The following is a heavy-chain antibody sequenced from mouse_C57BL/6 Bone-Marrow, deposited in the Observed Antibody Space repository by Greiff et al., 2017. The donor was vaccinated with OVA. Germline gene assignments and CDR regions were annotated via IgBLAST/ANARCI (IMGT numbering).Heavy chain of an antibody. CDR2: ISSGGDYI. V-gene: IGHV5-9-1*02. D-gene: IGHD2-9*01. J-gene: IGHJ3*01. CDR1: GFTFSSYA. Sequence: EVKVEESGEGLVKPGGSLKLSCAASGFTFSSYAMSWVRQTPEKRLEWVAYISSGGDYIYYADTVKGRFTISRDNARNTLYLQMSSLKSEDTAMYYCTSYYGYDVFAYWGQGTLVTVSA. CDR3: TSYYGYDVFAY.